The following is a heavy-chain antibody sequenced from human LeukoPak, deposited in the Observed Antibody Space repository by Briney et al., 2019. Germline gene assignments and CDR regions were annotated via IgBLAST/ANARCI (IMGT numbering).Heavy chain of an antibody. V-gene: IGHV3-74*01. D-gene: IGHD5-18*01. CDR2: INSDGSST. CDR1: GFTFSSYW. J-gene: IGHJ4*02. Sequence: GGSLRLSCAASGFTFSSYWMHWVRQAPGKGLVWVSRINSDGSSTSYADSVKGRFTISRDNAKNTLYLQMNSLRAEDTAVYYCARGYSYGYRIDYWGQGTLVTVSS. CDR3: ARGYSYGYRIDY.